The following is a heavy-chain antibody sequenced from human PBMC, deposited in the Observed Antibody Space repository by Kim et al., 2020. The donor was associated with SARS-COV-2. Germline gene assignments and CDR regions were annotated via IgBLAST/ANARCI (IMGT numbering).Heavy chain of an antibody. CDR1: GYTFTSYA. V-gene: IGHV1-3*01. CDR3: ARENGPNYDSSGYYNVNWFDP. J-gene: IGHJ5*02. D-gene: IGHD3-22*01. Sequence: ASVKVSCKASGYTFTSYAMHWVRQAPGQRLEWMGWINAGNGNTKYSQKFQGRVTITRDTSASTAYMELSSLRSEDTAVYYCARENGPNYDSSGYYNVNWFDPWGQGTLLTVSS. CDR2: INAGNGNT.